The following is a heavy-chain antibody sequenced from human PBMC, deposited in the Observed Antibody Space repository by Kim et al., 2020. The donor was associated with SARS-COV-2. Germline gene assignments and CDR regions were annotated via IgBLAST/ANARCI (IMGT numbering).Heavy chain of an antibody. J-gene: IGHJ4*02. V-gene: IGHV5-10-1*01. D-gene: IGHD1-26*01. CDR2: IDPSDSYT. CDR3: AVTEGGYSGSYYSTFDY. CDR1: GYSFTSYW. Sequence: GESLKISCKGSGYSFTSYWISWVRQMPGKGLEWMGRIDPSDSYTNYSPSFQGHVTISADKSISTAYLQWSSLKASDTAMYYCAVTEGGYSGSYYSTFDYWGQGTLVTVSS.